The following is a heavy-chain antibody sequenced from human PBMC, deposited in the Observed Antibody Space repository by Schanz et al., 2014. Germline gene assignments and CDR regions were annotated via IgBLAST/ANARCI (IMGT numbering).Heavy chain of an antibody. D-gene: IGHD3-22*01. CDR1: GGTFSSYA. Sequence: QVQLVQSGAEVKKPGSSVKVSCKASGGTFSSYAFSWVRQAPGQGLEWMGKIIPILGMENYAQKFQGRVTITEDISTSTAYMDLSSLRSDDTAVYYCARDIQYHYDTSGPVGAFDIWGQGTVVTVSS. J-gene: IGHJ3*02. CDR3: ARDIQYHYDTSGPVGAFDI. CDR2: IIPILGME. V-gene: IGHV1-69*04.